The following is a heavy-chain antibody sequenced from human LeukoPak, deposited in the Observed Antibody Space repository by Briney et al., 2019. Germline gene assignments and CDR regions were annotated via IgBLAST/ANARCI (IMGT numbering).Heavy chain of an antibody. Sequence: PSETLSLTCTVSGGSLSRGSYYRSCIRQPAGTGLEWIGRIYTSGSTNYNPSLKSRVTISVDTSKNQFALNQSSVTAGDTAGCYCARGSDRGYDKIKNGFDPWGQGTRVTVSS. CDR1: GGSLSRGSYY. D-gene: IGHD5-12*01. V-gene: IGHV4-61*02. CDR3: ARGSDRGYDKIKNGFDP. J-gene: IGHJ5*02. CDR2: IYTSGST.